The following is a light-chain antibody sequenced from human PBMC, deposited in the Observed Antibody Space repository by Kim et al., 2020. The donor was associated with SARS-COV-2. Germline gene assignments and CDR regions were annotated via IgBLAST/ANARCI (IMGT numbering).Light chain of an antibody. CDR1: SNDVCGYNY. J-gene: IGLJ2*01. CDR2: DVS. CDR3: CSYAGSYTV. Sequence: PGQSVTISCTGTSNDVCGYNYVSWYQQHPGKAPKLMIYDVSNRPSGVPDRFSGSKSGNTASLTISGLQPEDEADYYCCSYAGSYTVFGGGTQLTVL. V-gene: IGLV2-11*03.